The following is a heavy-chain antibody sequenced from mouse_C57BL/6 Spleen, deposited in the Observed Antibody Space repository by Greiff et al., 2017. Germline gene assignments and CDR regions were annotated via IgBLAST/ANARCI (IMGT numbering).Heavy chain of an antibody. J-gene: IGHJ4*01. V-gene: IGHV1-64*01. CDR2: IHPNSGST. Sequence: QVHVKQPGAELVKPGASVKLSCKASGYTFTSYWMHWVKQRPGQGLEWIGMIHPNSGSTNYNEKFKSKATLTVDKSSSTAYMQLSSLTSEDSAVYYCARWSSYGGGRMDYWGQGTSVTVSS. CDR3: ARWSSYGGGRMDY. D-gene: IGHD1-2*01. CDR1: GYTFTSYW.